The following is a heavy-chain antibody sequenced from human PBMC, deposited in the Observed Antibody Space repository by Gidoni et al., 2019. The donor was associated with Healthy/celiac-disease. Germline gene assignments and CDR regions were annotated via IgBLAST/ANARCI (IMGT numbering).Heavy chain of an antibody. J-gene: IGHJ5*02. CDR1: GYGFTHYW. V-gene: IGHV5-51*03. D-gene: IGHD2-8*01. Sequence: EVQLVQSGAEVNKPGESLTISCKGSGYGFTHYWIGWVRQMPGKGLEWMGIIYPGDSDTRYSPSFQGQVTISADKSISTAYLQWSSLKASDTAMYYCARGDSIVLMVYAESGWFDPWGQGTLVTVSS. CDR2: IYPGDSDT. CDR3: ARGDSIVLMVYAESGWFDP.